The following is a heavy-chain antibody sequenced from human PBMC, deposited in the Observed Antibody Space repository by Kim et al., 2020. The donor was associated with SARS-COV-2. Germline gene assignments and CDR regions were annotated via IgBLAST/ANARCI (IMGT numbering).Heavy chain of an antibody. CDR2: INHSGST. CDR1: GGSFSGYY. J-gene: IGHJ4*02. CDR3: ARVPRLLWFRERCFDY. Sequence: SETLSLTCAVYGGSFSGYYWSWIRQPPGKGLEWIGEINHSGSTNYNQSLKSRVTISVDTSKNQFSLKLSSVTAADTAVYYCARVPRLLWFRERCFDYWGQGTLVTVPS. V-gene: IGHV4-34*01. D-gene: IGHD3-10*01.